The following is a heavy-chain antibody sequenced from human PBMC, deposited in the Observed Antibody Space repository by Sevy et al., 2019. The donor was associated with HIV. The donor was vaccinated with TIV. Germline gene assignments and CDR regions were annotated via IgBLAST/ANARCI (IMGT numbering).Heavy chain of an antibody. D-gene: IGHD2-21*02. Sequence: GGSLRLSCAASGFTFDDFGMSWVRHAPGKGLEWVASIKWAGGSTTYADSVKGRFTISRDNAKNSLGLQMNSLRADDTALYDCAREESGGGACYHFDNWGQGTLVTVSS. CDR1: GFTFDDFG. CDR3: AREESGGGACYHFDN. J-gene: IGHJ4*02. CDR2: IKWAGGST. V-gene: IGHV3-20*01.